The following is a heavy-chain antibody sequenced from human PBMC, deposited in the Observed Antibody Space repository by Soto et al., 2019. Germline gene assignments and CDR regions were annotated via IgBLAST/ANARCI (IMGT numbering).Heavy chain of an antibody. D-gene: IGHD6-19*01. J-gene: IGHJ5*02. CDR1: GFTFSSYG. CDR2: IWHDGSYK. V-gene: IGHV3-33*01. Sequence: QVQLVESGGGVVQPGTSLRLSCEASGFTFSSYGIHWVRQAQGKRLEWVAVIWHDGSYKYYADYVKGRFTISRDNSKNTLYLEMNSLRAEDTAIYYCARDVKAVAGLDLWGQGTLVSVS. CDR3: ARDVKAVAGLDL.